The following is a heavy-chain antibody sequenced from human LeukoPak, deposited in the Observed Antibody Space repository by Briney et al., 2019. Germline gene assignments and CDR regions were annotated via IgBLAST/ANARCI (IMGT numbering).Heavy chain of an antibody. Sequence: GALRLSCAASGFTFSSYSMSWVRQAPGEGLEGVSAISGSGGSTYYADSVKGRFTISRDNSKNTLYLQMNSLRAEDTAVYYCAKDPGTPDAFDIWGQGTMVTVSS. V-gene: IGHV3-23*01. CDR1: GFTFSSYS. J-gene: IGHJ3*02. CDR2: ISGSGGST. CDR3: AKDPGTPDAFDI. D-gene: IGHD1-1*01.